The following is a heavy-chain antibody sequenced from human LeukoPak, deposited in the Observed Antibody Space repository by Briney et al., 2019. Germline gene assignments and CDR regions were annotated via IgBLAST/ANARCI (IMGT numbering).Heavy chain of an antibody. Sequence: SETLSLTCAVYGGSFSGYYWSWIRQPPGKGLEWIGEINHSGSTNYNPSLKSRVTISVDTSKNQFSLKLSSVTAADTAVYYCARALDHSSSWYDPTSIDFDYWGQGTLVTVSS. CDR1: GGSFSGYY. D-gene: IGHD6-13*01. CDR2: INHSGST. J-gene: IGHJ4*02. CDR3: ARALDHSSSWYDPTSIDFDY. V-gene: IGHV4-34*01.